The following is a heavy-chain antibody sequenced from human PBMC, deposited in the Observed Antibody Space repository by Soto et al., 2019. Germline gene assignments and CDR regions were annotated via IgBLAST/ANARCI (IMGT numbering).Heavy chain of an antibody. V-gene: IGHV1-8*01. D-gene: IGHD2-15*01. J-gene: IGHJ6*02. CDR3: ARDIVVVVAATNYHYYGMSV. Sequence: SSVQVSCKASGYTITSYDINWVRQATGQGLEWMGWMNPNSGNTGYAQKFQGRVTMTRNTSISTAYMELSSLRSEDTAVYYCARDIVVVVAATNYHYYGMSVRGQGTTV. CDR1: GYTITSYD. CDR2: MNPNSGNT.